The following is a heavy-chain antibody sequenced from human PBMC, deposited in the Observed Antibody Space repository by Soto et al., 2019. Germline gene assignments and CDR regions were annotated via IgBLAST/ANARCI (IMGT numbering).Heavy chain of an antibody. CDR1: GLTFNDYY. V-gene: IGHV3-11*05. CDR2: ISSSSSYT. D-gene: IGHD3-9*01. Sequence: QVQLVESGGGLVKPGGCLRFSCAASGLTFNDYYMSWIRQAPGKGLEWVSYISSSSSYTNYADSVKGRFTISRDNAKNSLYLQMNSLRAEDTAVYYCARGGYDILTGYSNYWGQGTLVTVSS. J-gene: IGHJ4*02. CDR3: ARGGYDILTGYSNY.